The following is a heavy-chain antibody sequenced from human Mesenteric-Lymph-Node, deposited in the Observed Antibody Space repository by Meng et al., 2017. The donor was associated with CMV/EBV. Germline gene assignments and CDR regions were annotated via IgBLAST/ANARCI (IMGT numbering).Heavy chain of an antibody. V-gene: IGHV1-46*01. D-gene: IGHD2-2*01. CDR1: GYTFTSYY. J-gene: IGHJ6*02. Sequence: ASVKVSCKASGYTFTSYYMHWVRQAPGQGLEWMGIINPSGGSTSYAQKFQGRVTMTRDTSTSTVYMELSSLRSEDTAVYYCARGTRYCSSTSCGANGMDVWGQGTTVTVSS. CDR3: ARGTRYCSSTSCGANGMDV. CDR2: INPSGGST.